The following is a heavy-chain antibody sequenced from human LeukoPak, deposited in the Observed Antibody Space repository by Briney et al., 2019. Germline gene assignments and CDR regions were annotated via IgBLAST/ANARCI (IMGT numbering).Heavy chain of an antibody. CDR3: ARDQSGEVDY. CDR2: IYHSGST. J-gene: IGHJ4*02. Sequence: SETLSLTCAVSGGPISSGGYSWSWIRQPPGKGLEWIGSIYHSGSTYYNPSLKSRVTISVDRFKNQFSLKLSSVTAADTAVYYCARDQSGEVDYWGQGTLVTVSS. D-gene: IGHD1-26*01. V-gene: IGHV4-30-2*01. CDR1: GGPISSGGYS.